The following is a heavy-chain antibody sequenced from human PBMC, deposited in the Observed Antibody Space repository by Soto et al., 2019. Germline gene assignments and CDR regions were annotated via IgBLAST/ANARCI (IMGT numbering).Heavy chain of an antibody. Sequence: GASVKVSCKASGCTFSSYTISWVRQAPGQGLEWMGRIIPILGIANYAQKFQGRVTITADKSTSTAYMELSSLRSEDTAVYSCARIRFLETSWFDPWGQGTLVTVSS. D-gene: IGHD3-3*01. CDR2: IIPILGIA. V-gene: IGHV1-69*02. CDR3: ARIRFLETSWFDP. CDR1: GCTFSSYT. J-gene: IGHJ5*02.